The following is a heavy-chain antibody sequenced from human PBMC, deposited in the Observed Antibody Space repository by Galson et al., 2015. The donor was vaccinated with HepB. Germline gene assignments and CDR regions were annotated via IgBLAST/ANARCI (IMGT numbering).Heavy chain of an antibody. Sequence: SLRLSCAGSGFTFSSYAMSWVRQAPGKGQEWVSGISANGGSTYYADSVKGRLTISRDNSKNTLYLQMNSLTAEDTAVYYCAKCGGTSRRLVDYWGQGTLVTVSS. J-gene: IGHJ4*02. V-gene: IGHV3-23*01. D-gene: IGHD1-7*01. CDR3: AKCGGTSRRLVDY. CDR2: ISANGGST. CDR1: GFTFSSYA.